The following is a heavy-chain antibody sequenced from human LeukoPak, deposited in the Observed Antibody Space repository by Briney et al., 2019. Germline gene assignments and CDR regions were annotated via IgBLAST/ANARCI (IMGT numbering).Heavy chain of an antibody. V-gene: IGHV4-61*02. CDR3: ARGALGIQIFDY. CDR2: IYSSGST. Sequence: PSQTLSLTCAVSGGSISSGGYSWSWIRQPAGKGLEWIGRIYSSGSTNYNPSLKSRVTMSADTSKNQFSLKLSSVTAADTAVYYCARGALGIQIFDYWGQGTLVTVSS. D-gene: IGHD5-18*01. CDR1: GGSISSGGYS. J-gene: IGHJ4*02.